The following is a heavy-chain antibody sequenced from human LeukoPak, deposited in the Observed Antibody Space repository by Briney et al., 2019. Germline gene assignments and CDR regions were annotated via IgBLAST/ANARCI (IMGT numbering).Heavy chain of an antibody. D-gene: IGHD1-26*01. CDR2: IWYDGSNK. Sequence: GGSLRLSCAASGFTFSSYGMHWVRQAPGKGLEWVAVIWYDGSNKYYADSVKGRFTISRDNSKNTLYLQMNSLRAEDTAVYYCARVYSGSHIDYWGQGTLVTVSS. CDR3: ARVYSGSHIDY. V-gene: IGHV3-33*01. CDR1: GFTFSSYG. J-gene: IGHJ4*02.